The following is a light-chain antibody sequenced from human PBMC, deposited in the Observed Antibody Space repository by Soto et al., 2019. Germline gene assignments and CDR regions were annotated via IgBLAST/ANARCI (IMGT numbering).Light chain of an antibody. CDR2: VAS. Sequence: EVVMTQSPATLSVSPGERATLSCRASQSGNANLAWYQQNPGQAPRLLIHVASNRATGIPARFSGSGFGTEFILTISSLQSEDCAVYYCQQYNTWLWTFGQGTKV. CDR1: QSGNAN. CDR3: QQYNTWLWT. J-gene: IGKJ1*01. V-gene: IGKV3-15*01.